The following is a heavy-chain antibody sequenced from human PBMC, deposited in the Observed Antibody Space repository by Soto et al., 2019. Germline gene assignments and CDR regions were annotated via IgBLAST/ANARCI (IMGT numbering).Heavy chain of an antibody. Sequence: EVQLVESGGGLIQPGESLRLSCAASGFSVSSNYMTWVRQAPGKGLEWVSVIYSGGSTYYADSVKGRFTISRDNSKNTLYLQMNSRRAEDTAVYYCARDRPDYYYGMDVWGQGTTVTVSS. J-gene: IGHJ6*02. V-gene: IGHV3-53*01. CDR1: GFSVSSNY. CDR2: IYSGGST. CDR3: ARDRPDYYYGMDV.